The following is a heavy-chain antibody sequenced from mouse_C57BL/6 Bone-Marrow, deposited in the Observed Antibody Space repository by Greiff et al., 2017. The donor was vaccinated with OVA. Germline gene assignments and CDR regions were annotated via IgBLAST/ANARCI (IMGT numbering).Heavy chain of an antibody. D-gene: IGHD1-1*01. CDR3: ARRDEIYYYGSSYQAWFAD. CDR1: GFTFSSYG. V-gene: IGHV5-6*02. CDR2: ISSGGSYT. Sequence: EVKVVESGGDLVKPGGSLKLSCAASGFTFSSYGMSWVRQTPDKRLEWVATISSGGSYTYYPASVKGRFTISRDNAKNTLYLQMSSLKSEDTAMYYCARRDEIYYYGSSYQAWFADWGQGTLVTVAA. J-gene: IGHJ3*01.